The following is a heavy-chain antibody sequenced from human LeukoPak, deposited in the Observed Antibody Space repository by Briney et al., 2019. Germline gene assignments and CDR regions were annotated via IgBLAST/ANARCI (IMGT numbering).Heavy chain of an antibody. CDR3: ARHVREDLEYYYDSSGHTNWFDP. D-gene: IGHD3-22*01. CDR2: IYYGGST. Sequence: SETLSLTCTVSGGSISSSSYYWGWIRQPPGKGLEWIGSIYYGGSTYYNPSLKSRVTISVDTSKNQFSLKLSSVTAADTAVYYCARHVREDLEYYYDSSGHTNWFDPWGQGTLVTVSS. V-gene: IGHV4-39*01. CDR1: GGSISSSSYY. J-gene: IGHJ5*02.